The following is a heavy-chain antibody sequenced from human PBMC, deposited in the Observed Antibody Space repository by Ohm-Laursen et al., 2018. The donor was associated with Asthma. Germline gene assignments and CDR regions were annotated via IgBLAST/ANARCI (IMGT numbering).Heavy chain of an antibody. D-gene: IGHD6-13*01. V-gene: IGHV4-30-4*01. CDR2: IYYSGST. CDR3: ARDPVAAAGIFDY. CDR1: GGSISSGDYY. Sequence: TLSLTCTVSGGSISSGDYYWSWIRQPPGKGLEWIGYIYYSGSTYYNPSLKSRVTISVDTSKNQFSLKLSSVTAADTAVYYCARDPVAAAGIFDYWGQGTLVTVSS. J-gene: IGHJ4*02.